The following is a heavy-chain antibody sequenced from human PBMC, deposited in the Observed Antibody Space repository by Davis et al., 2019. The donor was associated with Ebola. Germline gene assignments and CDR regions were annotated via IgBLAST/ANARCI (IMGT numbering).Heavy chain of an antibody. J-gene: IGHJ6*02. CDR3: ARGHIVVVPAAKDYYYYYGMDV. D-gene: IGHD2-2*01. Sequence: SVKVSCKASGGTFSSYAISWVRQAPGQGLEWMGRIIPILGIANYAQKFQGRVTITADKSTSTAYMELSSLRSEDTAVYYCARGHIVVVPAAKDYYYYYGMDVWGQGTTVTVSS. CDR1: GGTFSSYA. CDR2: IIPILGIA. V-gene: IGHV1-69*04.